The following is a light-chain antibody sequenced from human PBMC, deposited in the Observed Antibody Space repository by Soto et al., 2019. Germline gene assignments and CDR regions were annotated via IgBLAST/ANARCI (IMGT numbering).Light chain of an antibody. CDR1: SSDIGSYNH. CDR3: ISYTDRQSYL. Sequence: QSVLTQPASVSGSPGQSITISCSGTSSDIGSYNHVAWYQQFPGKSPELMIYAVSDRPSGVSDRFSGSKSGITASLTISGLQTEDEADYYCISYTDRQSYLFGTGTKATVL. CDR2: AVS. V-gene: IGLV2-14*03. J-gene: IGLJ1*01.